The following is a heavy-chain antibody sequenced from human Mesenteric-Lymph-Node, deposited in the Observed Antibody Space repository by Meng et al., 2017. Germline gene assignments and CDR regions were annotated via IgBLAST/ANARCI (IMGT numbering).Heavy chain of an antibody. V-gene: IGHV1-69*05. CDR1: GGTFSSYA. J-gene: IGHJ3*02. CDR2: IIPIFGTA. Sequence: SVKVSCKASGGTFSSYAISWVRQAPGQGLEWMGGIIPIFGTANYAQKFQGRVTITTDESTSTAYMELSSLRSEDTAVYYCARAETMVRGVTYDAFDIWGQGTMVTVSS. D-gene: IGHD3-10*01. CDR3: ARAETMVRGVTYDAFDI.